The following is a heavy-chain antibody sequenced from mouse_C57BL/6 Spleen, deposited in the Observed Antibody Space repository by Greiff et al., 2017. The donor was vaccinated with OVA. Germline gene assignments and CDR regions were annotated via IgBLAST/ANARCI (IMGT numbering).Heavy chain of an antibody. V-gene: IGHV1-22*01. CDR1: GYTFTDYN. CDR3: ARDGNYAFAY. D-gene: IGHD2-1*01. J-gene: IGHJ3*01. CDR2: INPNNGGT. Sequence: VQLKQSGPELVKPGASVKMSCKASGYTFTDYNMHWVKQSHGKSLEWIGYINPNNGGTSYNQKFKGKATLTVNKSSSTAYMELRSLTSEVSAVYYWARDGNYAFAYWGQGTLVTVSA.